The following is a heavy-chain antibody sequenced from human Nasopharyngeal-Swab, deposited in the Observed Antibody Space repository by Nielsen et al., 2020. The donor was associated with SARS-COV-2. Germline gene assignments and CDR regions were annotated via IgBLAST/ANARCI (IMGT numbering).Heavy chain of an antibody. CDR2: INAGNGNT. CDR3: ARDLLLTIFSSDYGMDV. Sequence: ASVKVSCKASGYTFTSYAMHWVRQAPGQRLEWMGWINAGNGNTKYSQKFQGRVTITRDTSASTAYMELSSLRSEDTAVYYRARDLLLTIFSSDYGMDVWGQGTTVTVSS. J-gene: IGHJ6*02. V-gene: IGHV1-3*01. D-gene: IGHD5/OR15-5a*01. CDR1: GYTFTSYA.